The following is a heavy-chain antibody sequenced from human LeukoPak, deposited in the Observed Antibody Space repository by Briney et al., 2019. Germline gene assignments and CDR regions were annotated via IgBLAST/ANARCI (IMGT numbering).Heavy chain of an antibody. Sequence: PSETLSLTCTVSGGSISSGGYYWSWIRQHPGKGLEWIGYIYYSGSTYYNPSLKSRLTISVDTSKNQFPLKLSSVTAADTAVYYCARASRITIFGVVSYYFDYWGQGTLVTVSS. CDR2: IYYSGST. CDR1: GGSISSGGYY. J-gene: IGHJ4*02. D-gene: IGHD3-3*01. V-gene: IGHV4-31*03. CDR3: ARASRITIFGVVSYYFDY.